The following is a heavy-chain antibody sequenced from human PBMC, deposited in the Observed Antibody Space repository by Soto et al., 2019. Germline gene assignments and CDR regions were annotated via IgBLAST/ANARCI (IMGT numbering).Heavy chain of an antibody. D-gene: IGHD1-26*01. V-gene: IGHV1-2*04. CDR1: GYTFTGYY. CDR3: ARASIVGPPTSAFDI. J-gene: IGHJ3*02. Sequence: QVQLVQSGAEVKKPGASVKVSCKASGYTFTGYYMHWVRQAPGQGLEWMGWINPNSGGTNYAQKFQGWVTMTRDTSISTAYMELSRLRSDDTAVYYCARASIVGPPTSAFDIWGQGTMVTVSS. CDR2: INPNSGGT.